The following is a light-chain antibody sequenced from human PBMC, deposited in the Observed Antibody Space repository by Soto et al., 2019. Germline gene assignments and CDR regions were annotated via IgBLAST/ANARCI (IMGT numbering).Light chain of an antibody. J-gene: IGKJ2*01. Sequence: EIVLTQSPGTLSLSPGERASLSCRASQSVSSSYLVWYQQKPGQAPRLLMSGASSRATGIPDRFSGSGSGTDCTLTISRLEPEDFAVYYWQQYGSSPYTFGQGTKLEIK. CDR2: GAS. CDR3: QQYGSSPYT. CDR1: QSVSSSY. V-gene: IGKV3-20*01.